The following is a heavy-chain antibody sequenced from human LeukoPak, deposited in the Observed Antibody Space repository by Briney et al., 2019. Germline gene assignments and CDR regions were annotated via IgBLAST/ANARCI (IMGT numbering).Heavy chain of an antibody. V-gene: IGHV1-18*01. CDR1: GYTFTSYG. CDR3: ARRGSYYTYYYGMDV. J-gene: IGHJ6*02. Sequence: ASVTVPCTASGYTFTSYGISWVRQAPGQGLEWMGWISAYNGNTNYAQKLQGRVTMTTDTSTSTAYMELRSLRSDDTAVYYCARRGSYYTYYYGMDVWGQGTTVTVSS. D-gene: IGHD1-26*01. CDR2: ISAYNGNT.